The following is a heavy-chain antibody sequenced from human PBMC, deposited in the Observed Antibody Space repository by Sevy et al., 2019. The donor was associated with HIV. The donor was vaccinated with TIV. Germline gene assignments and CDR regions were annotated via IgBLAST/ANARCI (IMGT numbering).Heavy chain of an antibody. CDR3: ARDGPERGSADY. D-gene: IGHD2-15*01. V-gene: IGHV1-18*04. CDR1: GYTFTSYG. CDR2: ISAYNGNT. Sequence: ASVKVSCKASGYTFTSYGISWVRQAPGQGLEWMGWISAYNGNTNYAQKLQGRVTRTADTSPSTAYMGLRGLRSDDAAGYYGARDGPERGSADYWGQGTLVTVSS. J-gene: IGHJ4*02.